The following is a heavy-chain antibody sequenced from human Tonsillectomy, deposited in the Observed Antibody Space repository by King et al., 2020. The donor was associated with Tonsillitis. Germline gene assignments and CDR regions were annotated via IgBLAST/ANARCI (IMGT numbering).Heavy chain of an antibody. D-gene: IGHD3-16*02. J-gene: IGHJ4*02. CDR2: ISGSGGST. CDR3: AKEWDYDYVWGSYQRIDY. V-gene: IGHV3-23*04. CDR1: GFTFSSYA. Sequence: EVQLVESGGGLVQPGGSLRLSCAASGFTFSSYAMSWVRQAPGKGLEWVSAISGSGGSTYYSDSVKGRFTISRDHSKNTLYLQMNSLIAEDTAVYYCAKEWDYDYVWGSYQRIDYWGQGTLVTVSS.